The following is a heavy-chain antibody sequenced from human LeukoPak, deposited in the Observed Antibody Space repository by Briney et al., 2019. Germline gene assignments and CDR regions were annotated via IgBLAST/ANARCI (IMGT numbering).Heavy chain of an antibody. D-gene: IGHD2-21*01. CDR1: GGSISASSHY. J-gene: IGHJ5*02. V-gene: IGHV4-39*01. Sequence: PSETLSLTCSVSGGSISASSHYWAWVRQPPGKGLEWIGSVYYTGSIRYNTSLKSRVTISVDMPKNDLFLTLSSVTAADTAFYYCARRDYRAWLDPWGQGILVTVSP. CDR3: ARRDYRAWLDP. CDR2: VYYTGSI.